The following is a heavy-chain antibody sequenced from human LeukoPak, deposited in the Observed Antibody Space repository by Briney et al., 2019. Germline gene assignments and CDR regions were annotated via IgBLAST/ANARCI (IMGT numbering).Heavy chain of an antibody. V-gene: IGHV4-59*01. Sequence: SETLSLTCTVSGGSISSYYWNWIRQPPGKGLEWIGSISYSGSTNYNPSLESRVTISVDTSKNQISLKLSSVTAADTTVYYCARAPERWYSYGSYTFYYMDVWGKGTTVTVSS. CDR2: ISYSGST. J-gene: IGHJ6*03. CDR1: GGSISSYY. D-gene: IGHD5-18*01. CDR3: ARAPERWYSYGSYTFYYMDV.